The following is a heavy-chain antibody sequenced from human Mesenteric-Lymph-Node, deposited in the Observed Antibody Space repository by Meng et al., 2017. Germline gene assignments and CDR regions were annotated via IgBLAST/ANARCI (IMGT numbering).Heavy chain of an antibody. Sequence: SETLSLTCTVSGGSLTSGTYYLSWIRQPAGKGLEWIGRIYASGSTNYNPSLKSRVIISIDTSKKQFSLKLSSVAAADTAVYYCAREGEGYFSGGSCQPYYHYYGMDVWGQGTMVTVSS. CDR1: GGSLTSGTYY. D-gene: IGHD2-15*01. CDR2: IYASGST. CDR3: AREGEGYFSGGSCQPYYHYYGMDV. V-gene: IGHV4-61*02. J-gene: IGHJ6*02.